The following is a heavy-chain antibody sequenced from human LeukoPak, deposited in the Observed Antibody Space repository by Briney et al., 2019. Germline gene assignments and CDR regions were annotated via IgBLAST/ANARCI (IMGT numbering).Heavy chain of an antibody. J-gene: IGHJ5*01. D-gene: IGHD4-17*01. Sequence: GGSLRLSCVGSEFTFSRYSMNWVRQAPGKGLEWVSAISGTGAVTYYAESVKGRFTISRDNSKNTVYLHMNSLKVEDTAVYYCARGLTTTGFDSWGQGTLVTVSS. CDR3: ARGLTTTGFDS. V-gene: IGHV3-23*01. CDR1: EFTFSRYS. CDR2: ISGTGAVT.